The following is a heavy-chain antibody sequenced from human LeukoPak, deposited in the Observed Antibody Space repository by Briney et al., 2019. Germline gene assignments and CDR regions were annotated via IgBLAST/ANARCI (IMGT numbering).Heavy chain of an antibody. CDR2: IYYSGST. V-gene: IGHV4-59*12. Sequence: SETLSLTCTVSGGSISSYYWSWIRQPPGKGLEWIGYIYYSGSTNYNPSLKSRVTISVDRSKNEFSLKLSSVTAADTAVYYCARLIWDSYGSRMDVRVQATTVTVPS. J-gene: IGHJ6*02. CDR3: ARLIWDSYGSRMDV. CDR1: GGSISSYY. D-gene: IGHD3-16*01.